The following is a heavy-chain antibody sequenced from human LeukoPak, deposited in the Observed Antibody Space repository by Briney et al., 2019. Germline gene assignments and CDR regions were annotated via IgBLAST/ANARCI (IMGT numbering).Heavy chain of an antibody. CDR3: ARASPSGYDY. J-gene: IGHJ4*02. CDR1: GFTFSTYG. Sequence: GGSLRLSCAASGFTFSTYGMNWVRQAPGKGLEWVSYISHSSDAIYYPDSVKGRFTISRDDAKNSLYLQMNSLRDEDTAVYYCARASPSGYDYWGQGTLVTVSS. CDR2: ISHSSDAI. D-gene: IGHD3-22*01. V-gene: IGHV3-48*02.